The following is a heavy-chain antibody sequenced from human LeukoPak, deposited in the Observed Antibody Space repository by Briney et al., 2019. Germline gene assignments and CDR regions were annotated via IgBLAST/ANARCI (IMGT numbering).Heavy chain of an antibody. V-gene: IGHV1-8*01. Sequence: ASVKVSCKASGYTFSDYDVNWVRQAPGQGLEWMGWMNPTSGDTGYAQKFQGRVTMTRSMSRNTAYMELSRLRSENTAVYFCARVVMKAFYYYYMDVWGKGTTIIISS. CDR1: GYTFSDYD. D-gene: IGHD2-21*01. CDR2: MNPTSGDT. J-gene: IGHJ6*03. CDR3: ARVVMKAFYYYYMDV.